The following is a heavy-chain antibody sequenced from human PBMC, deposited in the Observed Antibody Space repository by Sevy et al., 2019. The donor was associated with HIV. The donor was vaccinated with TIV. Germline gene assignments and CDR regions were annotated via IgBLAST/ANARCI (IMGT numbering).Heavy chain of an antibody. V-gene: IGHV4-39*02. CDR1: GASIDSSSYY. CDR3: ARDKIHYDYVWGSYTGVIGY. CDR2: IYYTGKT. D-gene: IGHD3-16*01. Sequence: SETLSLTCTVSGASIDSSSYYWGWIRQPPGKGLEWIGTIYYTGKTYYVPSLKGRVTISADMSNNQFSLRLRSVTAADTAVYYCARDKIHYDYVWGSYTGVIGYWGQGTLVTVSS. J-gene: IGHJ4*02.